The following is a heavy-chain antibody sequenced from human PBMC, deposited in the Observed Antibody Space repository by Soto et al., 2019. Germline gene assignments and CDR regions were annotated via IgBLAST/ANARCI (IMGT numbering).Heavy chain of an antibody. V-gene: IGHV3-23*01. CDR1: GFTFGSYG. Sequence: GGSLRLSCAASGFTFGSYGMSGVRQAPGKGLEWVSGISVSGGTTYYADSVKGRFTISRDNSKNTLYLQMNSLRAEDTAVYYCAKDALRLAAAGPHFDYWGQGTPVTVS. CDR2: ISVSGGTT. CDR3: AKDALRLAAAGPHFDY. D-gene: IGHD6-13*01. J-gene: IGHJ4*02.